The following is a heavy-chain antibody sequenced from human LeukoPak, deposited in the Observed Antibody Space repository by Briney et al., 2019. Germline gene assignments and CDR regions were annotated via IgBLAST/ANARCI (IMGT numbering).Heavy chain of an antibody. J-gene: IGHJ6*03. D-gene: IGHD6-13*01. CDR1: GFTVSGEY. V-gene: IGHV3-53*01. Sequence: PGGSLRLSCAASGFTVSGEYISWVRQAPGKGLEWVSLTYRGDPTHYADSVKGRFTISRDNSQNAVYLQMNSLRADDTAVYYCARVMSYSDSLPPRSYYYMDVWGKGTTVTVSS. CDR3: ARVMSYSDSLPPRSYYYMDV. CDR2: TYRGDPT.